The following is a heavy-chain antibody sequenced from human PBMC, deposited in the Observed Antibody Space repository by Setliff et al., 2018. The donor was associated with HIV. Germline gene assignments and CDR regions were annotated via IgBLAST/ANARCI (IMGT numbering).Heavy chain of an antibody. CDR2: IYYSGST. D-gene: IGHD2-2*02. CDR3: ARDRLCSSTSCYSGGDYMDV. CDR1: GGSISSHY. V-gene: IGHV4-59*11. J-gene: IGHJ6*03. Sequence: ETLSLTCTVSGGSISSHYWSWIRQPPGKGLEWTGNIYYSGSTNYNPSLKSRVTISVDTSKNQLSLKLSSVTAADTAVYYCARDRLCSSTSCYSGGDYMDVWGKGTTVTVSS.